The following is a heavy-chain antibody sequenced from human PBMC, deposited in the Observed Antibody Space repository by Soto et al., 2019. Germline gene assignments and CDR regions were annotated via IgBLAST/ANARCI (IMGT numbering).Heavy chain of an antibody. CDR2: IYYSGST. CDR3: ARAKDSSSWYDNWFDP. Sequence: SETLSLTCTVSGGSISSGDYYWSWIRQPPGKGLEWIGYIYYSGSTYYNPSLKSRVTISVDTSKNQFSLKLSSVTAADTAVYYCARAKDSSSWYDNWFDPWGQGTLVTVSS. CDR1: GGSISSGDYY. V-gene: IGHV4-30-4*01. J-gene: IGHJ5*02. D-gene: IGHD6-13*01.